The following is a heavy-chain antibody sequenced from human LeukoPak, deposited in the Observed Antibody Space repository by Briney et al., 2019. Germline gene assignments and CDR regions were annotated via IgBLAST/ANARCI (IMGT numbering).Heavy chain of an antibody. D-gene: IGHD6-19*01. V-gene: IGHV4-59*01. Sequence: SETLSLTCTVSGGSISTYYWSWIRQPPGKGLEWIGYIYYSGSTNYNPSLKSRVTISVDTSKNQISLKLNSVAAADTAVYYCARGSGWYYYWGQGTLAAVSS. CDR1: GGSISTYY. J-gene: IGHJ4*02. CDR3: ARGSGWYYY. CDR2: IYYSGST.